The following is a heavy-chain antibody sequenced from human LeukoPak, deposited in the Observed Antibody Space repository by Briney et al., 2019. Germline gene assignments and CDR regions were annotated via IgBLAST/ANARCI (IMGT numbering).Heavy chain of an antibody. CDR3: ARHVVTGDDTSFDY. Sequence: SKTLSLTCTVSGGSISSSYWSWIGQPPEKGLDWIAYVRYHGSTKYNSSPTSRVAISVDTYKNQFSLKLSSVTAADTAVYYCARHVVTGDDTSFDYWGQGTLVTVSS. CDR1: GGSISSSY. CDR2: VRYHGST. J-gene: IGHJ4*02. D-gene: IGHD2-15*01. V-gene: IGHV4-59*08.